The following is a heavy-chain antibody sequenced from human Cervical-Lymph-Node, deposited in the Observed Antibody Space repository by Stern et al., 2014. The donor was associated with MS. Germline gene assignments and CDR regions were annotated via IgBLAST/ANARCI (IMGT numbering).Heavy chain of an antibody. CDR3: SKLYAPMGPDFDS. Sequence: QVHLVESGGGVVQPGRSLRLSCTASGFTFDHYGIHWVRQAPGRGLEWVALISFDGSNKYYESSVRGRFTIYRDKPKHTLYMKMNNLKPEDTATYYCSKLYAPMGPDFDSWGQGTRVTVSS. CDR1: GFTFDHYG. D-gene: IGHD2/OR15-2a*01. CDR2: ISFDGSNK. J-gene: IGHJ4*02. V-gene: IGHV3-30*18.